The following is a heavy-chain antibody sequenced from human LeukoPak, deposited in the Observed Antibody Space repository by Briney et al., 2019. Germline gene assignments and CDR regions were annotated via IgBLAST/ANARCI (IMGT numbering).Heavy chain of an antibody. CDR2: INPNSGGT. Sequence: ASVKVSCKASGYTFTDYYIHWVRQAPGQGLEWMGWINPNSGGTNYAQKFQGRVTMISDTSISTAYMDLSRLTSDDAALYYCARTSAGAAAGEFDYWGQGTLVTVSS. D-gene: IGHD6-13*01. J-gene: IGHJ4*02. CDR3: ARTSAGAAAGEFDY. CDR1: GYTFTDYY. V-gene: IGHV1-2*02.